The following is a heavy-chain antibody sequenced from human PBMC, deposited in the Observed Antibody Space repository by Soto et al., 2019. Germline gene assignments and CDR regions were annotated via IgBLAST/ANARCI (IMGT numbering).Heavy chain of an antibody. CDR3: ARDGLLFSGPYRPSRFDY. J-gene: IGHJ4*02. V-gene: IGHV3-7*03. Sequence: GGSLRLSCAASGFKFRDYWMSWVRQAPGKGLEWVGNIKHDTSEAHYADSVKGRFTITRDNIKNFVFLQMNGLRADDTASYYCARDGLLFSGPYRPSRFDYWGLGTQVTVSS. D-gene: IGHD3-16*02. CDR1: GFKFRDYW. CDR2: IKHDTSEA.